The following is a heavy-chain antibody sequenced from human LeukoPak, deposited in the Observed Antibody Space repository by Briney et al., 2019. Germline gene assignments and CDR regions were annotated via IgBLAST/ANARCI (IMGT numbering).Heavy chain of an antibody. V-gene: IGHV3-48*03. D-gene: IGHD3-16*01. CDR2: ITSSGSTI. CDR3: ARGNHDYSLDY. J-gene: IGHJ4*02. CDR1: GFTFSSYE. Sequence: GGSLRLSCAASGFTFSSYEMTWVRQAPGKGLEWVSYITSSGSTIYHADSVKGRFTISRDNAKNSLYLQMNSLRAEDTAVYYCARGNHDYSLDYWGQGTLVTVSS.